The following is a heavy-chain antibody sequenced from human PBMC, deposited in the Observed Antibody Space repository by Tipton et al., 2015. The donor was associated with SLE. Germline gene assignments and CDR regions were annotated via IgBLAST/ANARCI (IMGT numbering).Heavy chain of an antibody. CDR3: AGDLIGYFQH. CDR2: IYSGGST. CDR1: GGSINNYY. J-gene: IGHJ1*01. V-gene: IGHV4-59*01. Sequence: GLVKPSETLSLTCTVSGGSINNYYWSWIRQSPGKGPEWIGYIYSGGSTSSNPSLRSRFTITLDTSRNQFSLKLRSVTAADTAVYYCAGDLIGYFQHWGQGTLVTVSS. D-gene: IGHD2/OR15-2a*01.